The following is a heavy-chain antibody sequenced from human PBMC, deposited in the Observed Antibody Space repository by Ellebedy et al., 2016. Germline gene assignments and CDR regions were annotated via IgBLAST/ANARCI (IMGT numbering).Heavy chain of an antibody. J-gene: IGHJ4*02. CDR3: AGDPSSGNNWYYYLDY. CDR1: GSSLRRYA. D-gene: IGHD1-7*01. V-gene: IGHV3-48*02. Sequence: GESLKISXEASGSSLRRYAMNWVRQAPGKGLEWVAYISISSSNIHYAESVKGRFTISRDNAKNSLYLQMNSLRDEDTAVYYCAGDPSSGNNWYYYLDYWGQGTLVTVSS. CDR2: ISISSSNI.